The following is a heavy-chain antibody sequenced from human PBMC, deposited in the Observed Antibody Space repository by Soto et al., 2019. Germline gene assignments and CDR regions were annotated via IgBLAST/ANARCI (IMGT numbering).Heavy chain of an antibody. CDR2: IYHSGST. J-gene: IGHJ4*02. Sequence: SETLSLTCAVSGGSISSGGYYWCWIRQPPGKGLEWIGYIYHSGSTYYNPSLKSRVTISVDRSKNQFSLKLSSVTAADTAVYSCASGRGLQPRFDYRGQGTLFTVSS. V-gene: IGHV4-30-2*01. CDR3: ASGRGLQPRFDY. D-gene: IGHD4-4*01. CDR1: GGSISSGGYY.